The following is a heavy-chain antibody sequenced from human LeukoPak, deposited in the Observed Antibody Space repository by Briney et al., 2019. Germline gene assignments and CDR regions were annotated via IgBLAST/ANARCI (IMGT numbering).Heavy chain of an antibody. V-gene: IGHV1-2*02. J-gene: IGHJ5*02. CDR1: GYTFTGYY. Sequence: GASVTVSCTASGYTFTGYYMHWVRQAPGQGLEWMGWINPNSGGTNYAQKFQGRVTMTRDTSISTAYMGLSRLRSNATAVYYCAAGYCSGGSCYVGDWFDPWGQGTLVTVSS. CDR3: AAGYCSGGSCYVGDWFDP. CDR2: INPNSGGT. D-gene: IGHD2-15*01.